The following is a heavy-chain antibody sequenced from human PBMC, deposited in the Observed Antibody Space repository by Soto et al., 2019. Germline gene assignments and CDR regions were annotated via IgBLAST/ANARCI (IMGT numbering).Heavy chain of an antibody. CDR2: ISAYNGNT. J-gene: IGHJ4*02. Sequence: QVQLVQSGAEVKKPGASVKVSCKASGYTFTSYGISWVRQAPGQGLEWMGWISAYNGNTNYAQKLQGRVTMTTDTSTSTAYMELRRLRSDDTAVYYCARDAPVCCPVVVVGDYWGQGTLVTVSS. CDR1: GYTFTSYG. D-gene: IGHD2-15*01. CDR3: ARDAPVCCPVVVVGDY. V-gene: IGHV1-18*01.